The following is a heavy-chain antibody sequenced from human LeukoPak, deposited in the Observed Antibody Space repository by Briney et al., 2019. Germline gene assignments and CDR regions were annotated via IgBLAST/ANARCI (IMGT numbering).Heavy chain of an antibody. J-gene: IGHJ4*02. CDR1: GGSISSYY. Sequence: SKTLSLTCTVSGGSISSYYWSWIRQPPGKGLEWIGYTYYSGSTNYNPSLKSRVTISVDTSKNQFSLKLSSVTAADTAVYYCARAVAGTGFDYWGQGTLVTVSS. D-gene: IGHD6-19*01. V-gene: IGHV4-59*01. CDR3: ARAVAGTGFDY. CDR2: TYYSGST.